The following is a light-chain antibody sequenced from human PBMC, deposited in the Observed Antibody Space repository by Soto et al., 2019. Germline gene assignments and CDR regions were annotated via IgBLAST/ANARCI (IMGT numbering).Light chain of an antibody. CDR3: AAWDGSLSAWV. J-gene: IGLJ3*02. CDR2: RND. CDR1: TSNIGYNF. V-gene: IGLV1-47*01. Sequence: QLVLTQPPSTTGTPGQRVTISCSGRTSNIGYNFVYWYQHLPGTAPKLLIYRNDERPSGVPDRFSGSKSGTSASLAISGLRSEDAAHYYCAAWDGSLSAWVLGGGTKVTVL.